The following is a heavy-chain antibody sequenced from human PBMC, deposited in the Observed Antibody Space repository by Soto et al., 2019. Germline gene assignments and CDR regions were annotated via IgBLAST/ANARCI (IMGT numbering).Heavy chain of an antibody. CDR3: YAMDV. CDR2: ISYDGSNK. J-gene: IGHJ6*02. Sequence: QVQLVESGGGVVQPGRSLRLSCAASGFTFSSYAMHWVHQAPGKGLEWVAVISYDGSNKYYEDSVKGRFTISRDNSKNTLYLHMNSLRAEDTAVYWAYAMDVWGQGTTVTVSS. V-gene: IGHV3-30-3*01. CDR1: GFTFSSYA.